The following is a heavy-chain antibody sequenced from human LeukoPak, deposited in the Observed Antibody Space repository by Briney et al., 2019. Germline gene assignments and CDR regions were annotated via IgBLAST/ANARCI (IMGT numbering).Heavy chain of an antibody. CDR1: GYTFTSYD. CDR3: ARLEWFGEPNPYFDY. D-gene: IGHD3-10*01. J-gene: IGHJ4*02. Sequence: ASVKVSCKTSGYTFTSYDINWVRQATGQGLEWMGWMNSNSGNTGYAQKFQGRVTFTRDTSINTAYMELSSLRSEDTAVYYCARLEWFGEPNPYFDYWGQGTLVTVSS. V-gene: IGHV1-8*03. CDR2: MNSNSGNT.